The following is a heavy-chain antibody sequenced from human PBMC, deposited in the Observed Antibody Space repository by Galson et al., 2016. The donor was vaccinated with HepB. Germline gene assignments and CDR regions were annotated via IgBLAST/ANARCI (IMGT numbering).Heavy chain of an antibody. CDR1: GFTFSRYA. CDR3: AEVEDNTEARGMDV. V-gene: IGHV3-23*01. J-gene: IGHJ6*02. D-gene: IGHD1-1*01. CDR2: ISGSGDRT. Sequence: SLRLSCAASGFTFSRYAMSWVRQAPGKGLEWVSAISGSGDRTYYADSVKGRFTISRDNSKNTLYLQMTSLRAEGTAVYYCAEVEDNTEARGMDVWGQGTTVTGSS.